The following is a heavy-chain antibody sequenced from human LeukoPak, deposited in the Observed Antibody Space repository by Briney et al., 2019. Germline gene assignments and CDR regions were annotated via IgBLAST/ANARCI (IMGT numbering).Heavy chain of an antibody. J-gene: IGHJ3*02. Sequence: SETLSLTCAVSGGSISSGGYSWSWIRQPPGKGLEWIGYTYHSGSTYYNPSLKSRVTISVDRSKNQFSLKLSSVTAADTAVYYCARVFNSRSSPDAFDIWGQGTMVTVSS. V-gene: IGHV4-30-2*01. CDR2: TYHSGST. D-gene: IGHD2-2*01. CDR1: GGSISSGGYS. CDR3: ARVFNSRSSPDAFDI.